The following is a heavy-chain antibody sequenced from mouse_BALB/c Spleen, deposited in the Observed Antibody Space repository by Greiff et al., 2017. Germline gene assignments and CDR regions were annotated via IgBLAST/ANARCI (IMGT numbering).Heavy chain of an antibody. Sequence: EVQLQQSGAELVRSGASVKLSCTASGFNIKDYYMHWVKQRPEQGLEWIGWIDPENGDTEYAPKFQGKATMTADTSSNTAYLQLSSLTSEDTAVYYCNAGDYGNYLDYWGQGTTLTVSS. V-gene: IGHV14-4*02. CDR3: NAGDYGNYLDY. D-gene: IGHD2-1*01. CDR2: IDPENGDT. CDR1: GFNIKDYY. J-gene: IGHJ2*01.